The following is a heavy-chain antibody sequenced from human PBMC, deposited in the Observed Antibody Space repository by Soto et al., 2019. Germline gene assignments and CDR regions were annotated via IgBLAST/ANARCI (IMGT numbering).Heavy chain of an antibody. CDR1: GFTFSDAY. CDR3: SKTVGLGPFGHFTL. CDR2: ISHTSHYM. Sequence: QEQLVESGGGLVKPGGSLRLSCAASGFTFSDAYMSWIRQAPGKGLEGVSYISHTSHYMKYSDSVEGRFTVSRDNAKNSLYLHMNSLRAEDTAVYYCSKTVGLGPFGHFTLGGRGTLVIVSS. D-gene: IGHD1-26*01. V-gene: IGHV3-11*05. J-gene: IGHJ2*01.